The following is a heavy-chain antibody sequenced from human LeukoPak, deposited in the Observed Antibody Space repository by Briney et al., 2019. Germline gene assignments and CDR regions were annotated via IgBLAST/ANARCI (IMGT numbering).Heavy chain of an antibody. D-gene: IGHD6-19*01. CDR2: ISYDGSNK. CDR1: GFTFSSYG. V-gene: IGHV3-30*18. CDR3: AKDAPIAVAGKPYVGY. Sequence: PGRSLRLSCAASGFTFSSYGMHWVRQAPGKGLEWVAVISYDGSNKYYADSVKGRFTISRDNSKNTLYLQMNSLRAEDTAVYYCAKDAPIAVAGKPYVGYWGQGTLVTVSS. J-gene: IGHJ4*02.